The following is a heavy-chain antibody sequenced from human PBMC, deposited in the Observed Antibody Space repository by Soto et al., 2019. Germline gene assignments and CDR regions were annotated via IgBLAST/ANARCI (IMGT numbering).Heavy chain of an antibody. CDR3: TRGRFEG. CDR1: GFIFTDYW. CDR2: INQDGSQK. D-gene: IGHD3-9*01. Sequence: EVQLVESGGGLVQPGGSLRLSCVASGFIFTDYWMIWVRQAPGRGLEWVANINQDGSQKNYVDSVKGRFTISRDNAKNSLHLQMNSLRDEDTAIYHCTRGRFEGWGQGTLVTVSS. J-gene: IGHJ4*02. V-gene: IGHV3-7*04.